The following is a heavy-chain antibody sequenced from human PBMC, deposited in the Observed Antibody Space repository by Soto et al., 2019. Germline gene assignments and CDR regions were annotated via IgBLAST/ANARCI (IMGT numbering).Heavy chain of an antibody. CDR3: ARGTRWLQFSSFDY. D-gene: IGHD5-12*01. V-gene: IGHV3-33*01. J-gene: IGHJ4*02. CDR2: IWYDGSNK. CDR1: GFTFSSYG. Sequence: ESGGGVVQPGRSLRLSCAASGFTFSSYGMHWVRQAPGKGLEWVAVIWYDGSNKYYADSVKGRFTISRDNSKNTLYLQMNSLRAEDTAVYYCARGTRWLQFSSFDYWGQGTLVTVSS.